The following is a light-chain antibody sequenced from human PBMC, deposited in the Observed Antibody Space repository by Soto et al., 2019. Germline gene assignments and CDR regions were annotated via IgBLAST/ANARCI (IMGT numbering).Light chain of an antibody. V-gene: IGLV2-23*01. CDR2: EGS. Sequence: QSVLTQPASVSGSPGQSITISCTGTSSDVGSYNLVSWYQQHPGKAPKLMIYEGSKRPSGVSNRFSGFKSGNTASLTISWLQAGDEADYYCCSYAGSSTYVFGTGTKFTVL. J-gene: IGLJ1*01. CDR1: SSDVGSYNL. CDR3: CSYAGSSTYV.